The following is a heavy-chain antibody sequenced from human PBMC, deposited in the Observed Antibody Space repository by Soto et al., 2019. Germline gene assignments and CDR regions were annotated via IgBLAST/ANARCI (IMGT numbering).Heavy chain of an antibody. CDR3: TSGLGWLSRRGDDY. J-gene: IGHJ4*02. Sequence: VQLVESGGGLVQPGGSLKVSCAASGFTFSDSTIHWVRQASGKGLEGVGRIRSKANNYATAYAASVKGRFTISREESKNTAYLQMNSLKSEDTAVYYCTSGLGWLSRRGDDYWGQGTLVTVSS. CDR1: GFTFSDST. CDR2: IRSKANNYAT. D-gene: IGHD3-3*01. V-gene: IGHV3-73*01.